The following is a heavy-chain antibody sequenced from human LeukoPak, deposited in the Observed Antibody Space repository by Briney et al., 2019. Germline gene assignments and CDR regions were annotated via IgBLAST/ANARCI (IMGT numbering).Heavy chain of an antibody. CDR2: IYYSGST. CDR1: GGSIGSYY. Sequence: PSETLSLTCTVSGGSIGSYYWSWIRQPPGKGLEWIGCIYYSGSTNYNPSLKSRVTISVDRPKNQLSLKLSSVTAADTAVYYCARGPHFWSGYYGYYFDYWGQGTLVTVSS. CDR3: ARGPHFWSGYYGYYFDY. V-gene: IGHV4-59*01. D-gene: IGHD3-3*02. J-gene: IGHJ4*02.